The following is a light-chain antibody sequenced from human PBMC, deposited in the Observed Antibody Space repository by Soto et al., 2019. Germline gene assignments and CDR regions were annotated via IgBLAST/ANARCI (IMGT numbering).Light chain of an antibody. V-gene: IGLV2-14*03. J-gene: IGLJ1*01. CDR3: VSYTSSTTYV. CDR2: DVA. CDR1: SSDVGGSNF. Sequence: QSALTQPASVSDSPGQSITISCTGTSSDVGGSNFVSWYQQHPGKPPKLIIYDVANRPSGVSNRFSGSKSGSTASLIISRLQTEDEADYYCVSYTSSTTYVFGTGTTVTAL.